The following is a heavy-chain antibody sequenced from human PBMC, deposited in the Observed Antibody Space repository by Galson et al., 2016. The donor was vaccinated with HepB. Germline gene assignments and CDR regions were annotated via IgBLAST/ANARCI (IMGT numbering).Heavy chain of an antibody. V-gene: IGHV1-2*02. CDR1: GYTFTGYY. D-gene: IGHD3-22*01. Sequence: SVKVSCKASGYTFTGYYMHWVRQAPGQGLEWMGWINPNGGGTSYAQKFQGRVTMTRDTSISTAYMELSRLRSDDTAVYYCARGHYYDSRGYYYVLDYWGQGTLVTVSS. J-gene: IGHJ4*02. CDR2: INPNGGGT. CDR3: ARGHYYDSRGYYYVLDY.